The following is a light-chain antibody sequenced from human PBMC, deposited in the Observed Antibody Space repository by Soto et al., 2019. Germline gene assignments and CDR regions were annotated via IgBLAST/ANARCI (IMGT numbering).Light chain of an antibody. V-gene: IGKV1-39*01. CDR3: QQSYSTAWT. CDR1: QNISKY. Sequence: DIQMTQSPSSLSASVGDRITITCRASQNISKYLNRYQQRAGKAPNLLIYSVSTLESWVPSRFSGSGSGTDFTLTVSSLQPEDFGSYYCQQSYSTAWTFGQGTRVDIK. CDR2: SVS. J-gene: IGKJ1*01.